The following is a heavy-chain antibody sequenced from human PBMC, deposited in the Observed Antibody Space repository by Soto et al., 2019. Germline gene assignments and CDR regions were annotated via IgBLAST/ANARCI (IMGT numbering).Heavy chain of an antibody. CDR1: GYSFTSYW. J-gene: IGHJ6*02. CDR2: IYPGDSDT. CDR3: ARTSAAGKYYYGMDV. V-gene: IGHV5-51*01. D-gene: IGHD6-13*01. Sequence: LGESLKISCKGSGYSFTSYWIGWVRQMPGKGLERMGIIYPGDSDTRYSPSFQGQVTISADKSISTAYLQWSSLKASDTAMYYCARTSAAGKYYYGMDVWGQGTTVTVSS.